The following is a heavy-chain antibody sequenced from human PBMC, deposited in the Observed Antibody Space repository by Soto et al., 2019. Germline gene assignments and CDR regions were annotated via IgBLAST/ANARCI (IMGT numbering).Heavy chain of an antibody. CDR3: ARSLVYYYYMDV. CDR2: IYYSGST. CDR1: GGSISSYY. V-gene: IGHV4-59*01. Sequence: SSETLSLTCTVSGGSISSYYWSWIRQPPGKGLEWIGYIYYSGSTNYNPSLKSRVTISVDTSKNQFSLKLSSVTAADTAVYYCARSLVYYYYMDVWGKGTTVTVSS. J-gene: IGHJ6*03.